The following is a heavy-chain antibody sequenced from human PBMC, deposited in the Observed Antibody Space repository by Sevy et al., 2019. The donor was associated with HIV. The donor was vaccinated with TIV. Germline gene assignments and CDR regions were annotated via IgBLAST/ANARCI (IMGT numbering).Heavy chain of an antibody. CDR1: GGSISAYY. D-gene: IGHD5-12*01. CDR3: ARAPPVRSGDDALNWFDP. Sequence: SETLSLTCTVFGGSISAYYWSWIRQSPEKGLQYIGYIYYTGSTNYNPSLKSRVTISLDTSKNQFSLRLTSVTAADTAIYYCARAPPVRSGDDALNWFDPWGQGTLVTVSS. J-gene: IGHJ5*02. CDR2: IYYTGST. V-gene: IGHV4-59*01.